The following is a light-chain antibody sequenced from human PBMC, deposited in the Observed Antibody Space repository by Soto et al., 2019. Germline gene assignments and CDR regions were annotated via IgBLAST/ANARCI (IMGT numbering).Light chain of an antibody. V-gene: IGLV1-40*01. CDR2: GNS. J-gene: IGLJ1*01. CDR3: QSYDSSLSGYV. CDR1: SSNIGAGYD. Sequence: QSVLTQPPSVSWAPGQRVTTSCTGSSSNIGAGYDVHWYQQLPGTAPKLLIYGNSNRPSGVPDRFSGSKSGTSASLAITGLQAEDEADYHCQSYDSSLSGYVFGTGTKVTVL.